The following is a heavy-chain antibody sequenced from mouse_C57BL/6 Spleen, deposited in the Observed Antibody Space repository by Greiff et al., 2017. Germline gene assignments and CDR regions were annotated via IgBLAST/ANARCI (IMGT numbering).Heavy chain of an antibody. CDR1: GFTFNTYA. J-gene: IGHJ1*03. Sequence: EVQVVESGGGLVQPKGSLKLSCAASGFTFNTYAMHWVRQAPGKGLEWVARIRSKSSNYATYYADSVKDRFTISRDDSQSLLYLQMNKLKTEDTAMYYCVREGIPPWYFDVWGTGTTVTVSS. CDR2: IRSKSSNYAT. D-gene: IGHD5-1-1*01. CDR3: VREGIPPWYFDV. V-gene: IGHV10-3*01.